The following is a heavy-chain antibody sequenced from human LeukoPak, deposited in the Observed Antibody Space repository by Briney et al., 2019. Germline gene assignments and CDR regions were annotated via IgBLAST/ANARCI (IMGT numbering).Heavy chain of an antibody. J-gene: IGHJ6*03. V-gene: IGHV1-8*03. Sequence: ASVTVSCKASGCTFTSYDINWVRQATGQGLEWMGWMNPNSGNTGYAQKFQGRVTITRNTSISTAYMELSSLRSEDTAVYYCARAGAYCGGDCYLNYYYYYYMDVWGKGTTVTVSS. CDR1: GCTFTSYD. CDR3: ARAGAYCGGDCYLNYYYYYYMDV. CDR2: MNPNSGNT. D-gene: IGHD2-21*01.